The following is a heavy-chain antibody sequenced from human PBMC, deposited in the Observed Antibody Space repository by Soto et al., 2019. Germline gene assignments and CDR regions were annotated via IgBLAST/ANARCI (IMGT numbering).Heavy chain of an antibody. CDR2: ISYDGSNK. Sequence: GGSRRRSWAASGFTFSSYVMHWVGQAPGKGLEWVAVISYDGSNKYYADSVKGRFTISRDNSKNTLYLQMNSLRAEDTAVYYCAKGVAAAGTGAIDYWGQGTLVTVSS. J-gene: IGHJ4*02. V-gene: IGHV3-30*18. CDR1: GFTFSSYV. CDR3: AKGVAAAGTGAIDY. D-gene: IGHD6-13*01.